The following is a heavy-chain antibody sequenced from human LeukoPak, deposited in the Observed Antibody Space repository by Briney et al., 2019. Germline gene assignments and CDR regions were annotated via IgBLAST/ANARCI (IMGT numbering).Heavy chain of an antibody. CDR1: GFIFSGYW. J-gene: IGHJ4*02. V-gene: IGHV3-7*01. CDR2: IKQDGSEK. Sequence: PGGSLRLSCAASGFIFSGYWMTWGRQAPGKGLEWVANIKQDGSEKYYVDSVKGRFTISRDNAKNSLYLQMSSLRAEDTAVYYCAAGSYFDNWGQGALVTVSS. D-gene: IGHD3-10*01. CDR3: AAGSYFDN.